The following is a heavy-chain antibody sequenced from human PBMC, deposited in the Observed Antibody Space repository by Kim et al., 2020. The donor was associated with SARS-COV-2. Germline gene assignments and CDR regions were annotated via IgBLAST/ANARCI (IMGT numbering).Heavy chain of an antibody. D-gene: IGHD2-8*01. Sequence: SETLSLTCAVYGGSFSGYYWSWIRQPPGKGLEWIGEINHSGSTNYNPSLKSRVTISVDTSKNQFSLKLSSVTAADTAVYYCARGCTNGVCYRFSPRNAFDIWGQGTMVTVSS. CDR2: INHSGST. CDR3: ARGCTNGVCYRFSPRNAFDI. J-gene: IGHJ3*02. CDR1: GGSFSGYY. V-gene: IGHV4-34*01.